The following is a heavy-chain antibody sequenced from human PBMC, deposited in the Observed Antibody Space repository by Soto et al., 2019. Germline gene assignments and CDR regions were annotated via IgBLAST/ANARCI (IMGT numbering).Heavy chain of an antibody. D-gene: IGHD3-10*01. V-gene: IGHV1-46*01. J-gene: IGHJ6*02. CDR3: AITLRDYGGPGHYYYGMDV. CDR1: GYTFTSYY. Sequence: ASVKVSCKASGYTFTSYYMHWVRQAPGQGLEWMGIINPSGGSTSYAQKFQGRVTMTRDTSTSTVYMELSSLRSEDTAVYYCAITLRDYGGPGHYYYGMDVWGQGTTVTVSS. CDR2: INPSGGST.